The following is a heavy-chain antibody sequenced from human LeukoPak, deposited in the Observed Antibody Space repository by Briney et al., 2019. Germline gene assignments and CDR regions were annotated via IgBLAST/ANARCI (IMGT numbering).Heavy chain of an antibody. J-gene: IGHJ3*02. Sequence: PSETLSLTCAVYGGSFNGYYWSWIRQPPGKGLEWIGEINHSGSTNYNPSLKSRVTISVDTSKNQFSLKLSSVTAADTAVYYCATDFDRYCSSTSCRGSVAFDIWGQGTMVTVSS. CDR3: ATDFDRYCSSTSCRGSVAFDI. D-gene: IGHD2-2*01. CDR1: GGSFNGYY. V-gene: IGHV4-34*01. CDR2: INHSGST.